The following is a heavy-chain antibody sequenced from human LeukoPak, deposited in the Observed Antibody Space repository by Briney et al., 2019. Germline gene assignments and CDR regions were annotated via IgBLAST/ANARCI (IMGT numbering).Heavy chain of an antibody. J-gene: IGHJ5*02. CDR2: INPSGGST. Sequence: ASVKVSCKASGYTFTNFYMHWVRQAPGQGLEWMGVINPSGGSTSYAQKFQGRVTMTRDTSTSTVYMELSSLRSEDTAVYYCARDDNGDNWSDPWGQGTLVTVSS. CDR3: ARDDNGDNWSDP. D-gene: IGHD4-17*01. CDR1: GYTFTNFY. V-gene: IGHV1-46*01.